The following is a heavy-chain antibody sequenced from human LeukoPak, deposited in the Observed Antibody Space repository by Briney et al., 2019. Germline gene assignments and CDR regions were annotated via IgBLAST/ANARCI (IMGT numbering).Heavy chain of an antibody. D-gene: IGHD6-6*01. Sequence: GGSLRLSCAASGFTFSSYWMSWVRQAPGKGLEWVSAISGSGGSTYYADSVKGRFTISRDNSKNTLYLQMNSLRAEDTAVYYCASLASKARLVDYWGQGTLVTVSS. CDR1: GFTFSSYW. CDR3: ASLASKARLVDY. J-gene: IGHJ4*02. V-gene: IGHV3-23*01. CDR2: ISGSGGST.